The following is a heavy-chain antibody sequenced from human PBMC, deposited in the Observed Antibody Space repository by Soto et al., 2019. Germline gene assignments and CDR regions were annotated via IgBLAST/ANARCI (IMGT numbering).Heavy chain of an antibody. CDR3: AKGRGQNWNFDY. Sequence: EVQLLESGGGSVQPGGSLRLSCAALGLTFSGNAMHWVGRPPGKGLEWVSSISGSGGTAYYADSVKGRFSISRDSLVNTLYLQMNSLRAEDTAVYYCAKGRGQNWNFDYWGQGTLVTVSP. CDR1: GLTFSGNA. CDR2: ISGSGGTA. D-gene: IGHD1-1*01. J-gene: IGHJ4*02. V-gene: IGHV3-23*01.